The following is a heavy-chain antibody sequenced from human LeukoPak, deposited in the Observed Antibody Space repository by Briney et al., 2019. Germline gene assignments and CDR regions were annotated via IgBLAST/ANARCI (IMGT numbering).Heavy chain of an antibody. CDR2: IAANGDS. D-gene: IGHD4-11*01. CDR3: ARGYSYRFDY. V-gene: IGHV3-13*01. J-gene: IGHJ4*02. CDR1: GFAFYNYD. Sequence: GGLRLSCAASGFAFYNYDMHWVRQTGKDLEWVSVIAANGDSYYAGSVKGRFTISRDNGNNALYLQMNSLRDGDTAVYYCARGYSYRFDYWGQGTLVTVSS.